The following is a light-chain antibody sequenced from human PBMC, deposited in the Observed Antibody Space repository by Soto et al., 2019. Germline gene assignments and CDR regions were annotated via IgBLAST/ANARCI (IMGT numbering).Light chain of an antibody. Sequence: TLSVSPGERVTPSCRASQNLHSFLNWYQQRPGQAPRPLIYDGSKRAAGVPDRISGDGSGTDYTLTISSLEPEDFAVYYCQQRTRWPMTFGQGTRLEIK. J-gene: IGKJ5*01. CDR1: QNLHSF. CDR2: DGS. V-gene: IGKV3-11*01. CDR3: QQRTRWPMT.